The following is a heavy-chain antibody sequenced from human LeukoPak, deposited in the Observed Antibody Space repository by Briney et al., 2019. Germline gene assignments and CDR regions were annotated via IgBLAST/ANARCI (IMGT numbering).Heavy chain of an antibody. Sequence: GASVKVSCKASGGTFSSYAISWVRQAPGQGLEWMGGIIPIFGTANYAQKFQGRVTITADESTSTAYMELSSLRSEDTAVYYCARDAPAAAGTTPQGYWGQGTLVTVSS. CDR1: GGTFSSYA. CDR3: ARDAPAAAGTTPQGY. J-gene: IGHJ4*02. D-gene: IGHD6-13*01. V-gene: IGHV1-69*13. CDR2: IIPIFGTA.